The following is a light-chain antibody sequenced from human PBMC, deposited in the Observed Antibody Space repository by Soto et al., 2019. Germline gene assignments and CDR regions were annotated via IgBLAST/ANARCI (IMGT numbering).Light chain of an antibody. CDR2: AAS. Sequence: DIQLTQSPSFLSASVGDRITITCRASEAIRSYLAWYQQKPGEAPNLLIYAASTLQSGVPSRFSXXXXXAXXTLXXXSLXPDXSXXYXCQQLNRFPLTFGGGTKVEIK. CDR1: EAIRSY. J-gene: IGKJ4*01. CDR3: QQLNRFPLT. V-gene: IGKV1-9*01.